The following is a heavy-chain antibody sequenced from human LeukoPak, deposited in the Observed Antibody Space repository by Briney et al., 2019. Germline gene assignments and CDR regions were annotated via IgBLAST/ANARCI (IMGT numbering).Heavy chain of an antibody. J-gene: IGHJ4*02. Sequence: GGSLRLSCAASGFTFSSYSMNWVRQAPGKGLEWVSLITSSSSNMYYADSVKGRFTISRDNAKNSLYLQMNSLRAEDTADYYCARVGSSWCLDCWGQGTLVTVSS. CDR3: ARVGSSWCLDC. D-gene: IGHD6-13*01. V-gene: IGHV3-48*01. CDR2: ITSSSSNM. CDR1: GFTFSSYS.